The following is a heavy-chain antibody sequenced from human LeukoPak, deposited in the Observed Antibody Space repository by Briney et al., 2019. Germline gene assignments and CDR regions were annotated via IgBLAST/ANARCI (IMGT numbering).Heavy chain of an antibody. CDR3: ASIAAAGSSFDY. V-gene: IGHV3-30*04. J-gene: IGHJ4*02. CDR2: ISYDGSNK. CDR1: GFTLSSYA. Sequence: GGSLRLSCAASGFTLSSYAMHWVRQAPGKGLEWVAVISYDGSNKYYADSVKGRFTISRDNSKNTLYLQMNSLRAEDTAVYYCASIAAAGSSFDYWGQGTLVTVSS. D-gene: IGHD6-13*01.